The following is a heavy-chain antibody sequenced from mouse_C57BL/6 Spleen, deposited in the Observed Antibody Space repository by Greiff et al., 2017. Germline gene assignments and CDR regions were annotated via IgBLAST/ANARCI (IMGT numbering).Heavy chain of an antibody. J-gene: IGHJ4*01. CDR1: GYSFTGYY. CDR2: INPSTGGT. Sequence: VQLQQSGPELVKPGASVKISCKASGYSFTGYYMNWVKQSPEKSLEWIGEINPSTGGTTYNQKFKAKATLTVDKSSSTAYMPLKSLTSEDSAVYYCARWEGDYYAMEYWGQGTSVTVSS. V-gene: IGHV1-42*01. D-gene: IGHD4-1*01. CDR3: ARWEGDYYAMEY.